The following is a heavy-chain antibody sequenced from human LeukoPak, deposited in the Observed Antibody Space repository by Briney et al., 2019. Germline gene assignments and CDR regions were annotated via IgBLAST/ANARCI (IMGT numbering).Heavy chain of an antibody. D-gene: IGHD5-12*01. CDR3: ARDNEDHIGHYFDY. CDR2: IXXXGRT. Sequence: PSETLSLTCTVSGGSITGYHWXXXXXPPGRGXXXXGYIXXXGRTSYKPAXXXXXTISVDTSKNQISLRLNSVTAADTAFYYCARDNEDHIGHYFDYWGQGALVTVSS. V-gene: IGHV4-59*01. J-gene: IGHJ4*02. CDR1: GGSITGYH.